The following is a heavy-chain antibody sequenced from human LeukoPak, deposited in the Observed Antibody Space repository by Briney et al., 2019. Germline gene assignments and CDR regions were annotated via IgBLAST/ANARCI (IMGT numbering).Heavy chain of an antibody. J-gene: IGHJ4*01. Sequence: PGGSLRLSCAASGFIFRNYDMNWGRQAPGKGLEWISYISTTGSSIFYADSVKGRFTISRDNAKNSLYLRMNSLRADDTAIYYCVKDSEATFDYWGHGILVTVSS. CDR3: VKDSEATFDY. CDR1: GFIFRNYD. V-gene: IGHV3-48*03. CDR2: ISTTGSSI.